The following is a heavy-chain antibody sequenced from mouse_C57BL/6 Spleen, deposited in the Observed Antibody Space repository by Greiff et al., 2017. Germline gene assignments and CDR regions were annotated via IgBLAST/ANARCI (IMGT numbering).Heavy chain of an antibody. CDR3: TISEYYFDY. V-gene: IGHV5-9-1*02. D-gene: IGHD6-2*01. J-gene: IGHJ2*01. Sequence: EVRLVESGEGLVKPGGSLKLSCAASGFTFSSYAMSWVRQTPEKRLEWVAYISSGGVYIYYAETVKGRFTISRNNARNTLYLQMSGLKSEDTAMYYCTISEYYFDYWGQGTTLTVSS. CDR1: GFTFSSYA. CDR2: ISSGGVYI.